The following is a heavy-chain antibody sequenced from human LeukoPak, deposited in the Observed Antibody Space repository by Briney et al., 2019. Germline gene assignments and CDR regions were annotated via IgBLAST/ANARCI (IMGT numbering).Heavy chain of an antibody. J-gene: IGHJ4*02. CDR1: GYTFTGYY. CDR3: ARDPPRPGGHTTPGDDY. CDR2: INPNSGGT. D-gene: IGHD2-15*01. V-gene: IGHV1-2*02. Sequence: ASVKVSCKASGYTFTGYYMHWVRQAPGQGLEWMGWINPNSGGTNYAQKFQGRVTMTRDTSISTAYMELRSLRSDDTAVYYCARDPPRPGGHTTPGDDYWGQGTLVTVSS.